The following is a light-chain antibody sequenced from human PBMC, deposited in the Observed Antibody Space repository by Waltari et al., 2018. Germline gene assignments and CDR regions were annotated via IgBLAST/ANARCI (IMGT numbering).Light chain of an antibody. V-gene: IGKV1-5*03. CDR1: QSISSW. Sequence: DIQMTQSPSTLSASVGDRVTITCRANQSISSWLAWYQQKPGKAPKLLIYKASSLESGVPSRFSGSGSGTEFTLTISSLQPDDFATYYCQQYNSYVWTFGQGTKVEIK. J-gene: IGKJ1*01. CDR2: KAS. CDR3: QQYNSYVWT.